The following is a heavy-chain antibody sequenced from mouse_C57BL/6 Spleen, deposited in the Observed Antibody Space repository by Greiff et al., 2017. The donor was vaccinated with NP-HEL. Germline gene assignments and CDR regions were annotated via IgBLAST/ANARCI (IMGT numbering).Heavy chain of an antibody. CDR1: GYTFTDYY. CDR2: INPNNGGT. D-gene: IGHD2-12*01. V-gene: IGHV1-26*01. Sequence: EVQLQQSGPELVKPGASVKISCKASGYTFTDYYMNWVKQSNGKSLEWIGDINPNNGGTSYNQKFKGKATLTVYKSSSTAYMELRSLTSEDSAVYYCARLRQDYFDYWGQGTTLTVSS. CDR3: ARLRQDYFDY. J-gene: IGHJ2*01.